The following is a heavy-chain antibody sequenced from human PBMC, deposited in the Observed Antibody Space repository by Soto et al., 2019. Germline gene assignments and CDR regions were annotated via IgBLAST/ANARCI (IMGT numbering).Heavy chain of an antibody. V-gene: IGHV4-34*01. Sequence: SESLSLTCAVDVGSFSGYYWSWVRQSPGKGLEWIGEINHRGSTRYNPSLKSRVTISVDPSKNQFSLKLNSVTAADTAVYYCARVDDIWGQGTMVTVSS. CDR1: VGSFSGYY. CDR2: INHRGST. CDR3: ARVDDI. J-gene: IGHJ3*02.